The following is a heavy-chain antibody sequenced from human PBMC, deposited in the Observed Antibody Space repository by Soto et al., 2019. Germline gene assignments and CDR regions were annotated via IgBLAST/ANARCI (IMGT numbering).Heavy chain of an antibody. D-gene: IGHD3-10*01. CDR3: ARAPRGNYGYPSYFDY. J-gene: IGHJ4*02. CDR1: GCSISSYY. CDR2: IYYSGST. V-gene: IGHV4-59*01. Sequence: SETLSLTCTVSGCSISSYYWSWIRQPPGKGLEWIGYIYYSGSTNYNPSLKSRVTISVDTSKNQFSLKLSSVTAADTAVYYCARAPRGNYGYPSYFDYWGQGTLVTVSS.